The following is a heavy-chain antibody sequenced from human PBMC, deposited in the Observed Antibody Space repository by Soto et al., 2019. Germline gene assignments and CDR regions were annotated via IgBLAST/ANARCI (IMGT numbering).Heavy chain of an antibody. CDR2: IKQDGSEK. Sequence: GGSLRLSCAASGFTFSSYWMSWVRQAPGKGLEWVANIKQDGSEKYYVDSVKGRFTISRDNAKNSLYLQMNSLRAEDTAVYYYARVPEEQQLAIDYWGQGTLVTVSS. CDR3: ARVPEEQQLAIDY. CDR1: GFTFSSYW. J-gene: IGHJ4*02. V-gene: IGHV3-7*05. D-gene: IGHD6-13*01.